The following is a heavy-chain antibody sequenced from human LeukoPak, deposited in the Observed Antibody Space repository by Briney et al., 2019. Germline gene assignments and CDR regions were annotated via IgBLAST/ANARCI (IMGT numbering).Heavy chain of an antibody. V-gene: IGHV3-9*01. D-gene: IGHD6-13*01. Sequence: GGSLRLSCAASGFTFDDYSMHWVRQSPGKGLEWLSGLGWNGDIIDYADSVKGRFTISRDNAKNSLYLQMDSLKTEDTAPYYCAKGSLIAASGTLFDFWGQGTRVTVSS. CDR2: LGWNGDII. CDR3: AKGSLIAASGTLFDF. J-gene: IGHJ4*02. CDR1: GFTFDDYS.